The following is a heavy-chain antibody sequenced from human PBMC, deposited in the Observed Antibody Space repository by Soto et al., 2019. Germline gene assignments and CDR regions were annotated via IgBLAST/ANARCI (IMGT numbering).Heavy chain of an antibody. Sequence: GGSLRLSCAASGFTLSSYAMNWVRQAPGKGLEWVSGISISGAKTYYADSVKGRFTISRDISRNTLYLQMSSLRAEDTAVYYCVKDTPAIVALFDSWGQGTLVTVSS. V-gene: IGHV3-23*01. CDR2: ISISGAKT. J-gene: IGHJ4*02. CDR3: VKDTPAIVALFDS. D-gene: IGHD2-21*01. CDR1: GFTLSSYA.